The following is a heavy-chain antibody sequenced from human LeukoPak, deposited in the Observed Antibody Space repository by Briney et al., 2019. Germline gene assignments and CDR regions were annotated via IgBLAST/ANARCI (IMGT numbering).Heavy chain of an antibody. J-gene: IGHJ4*02. CDR2: INPSGGST. D-gene: IGHD2-15*01. CDR3: ARALKIVVVAATSRSPLGY. CDR1: GYTFTSYY. V-gene: IGHV1-46*01. Sequence: ASVKVSCKASGYTFTSYYIHWVRQAPGQGLEWMGIINPSGGSTSYAQKFQGRVTMTRDTSTSTVYMELSSLRSEDTAVYYCARALKIVVVAATSRSPLGYWGQGTLVTVSS.